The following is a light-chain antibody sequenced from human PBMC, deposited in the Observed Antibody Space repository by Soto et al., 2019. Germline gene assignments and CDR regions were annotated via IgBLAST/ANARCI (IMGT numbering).Light chain of an antibody. Sequence: EIVLTQSPATLSLSPGERATLSCRASQSVSNSALAWYLQKPGQAPRLLIYGASSRATGIPDRFSGGGSRTDFSLTISRLEPEDFAVYFCQLYGSSPMYTFGQGTRLEI. CDR2: GAS. V-gene: IGKV3-20*01. CDR3: QLYGSSPMYT. CDR1: QSVSNSA. J-gene: IGKJ2*01.